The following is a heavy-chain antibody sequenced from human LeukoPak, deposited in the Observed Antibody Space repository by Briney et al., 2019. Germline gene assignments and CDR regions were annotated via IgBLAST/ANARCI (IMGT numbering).Heavy chain of an antibody. V-gene: IGHV3-7*01. D-gene: IGHD3-16*01. CDR2: IKQDGSEK. CDR1: GFTFSSYW. CDR3: AGAGYDYVWGSPGWDYYYMDV. J-gene: IGHJ6*03. Sequence: GGSLRLSCAASGFTFSSYWMSWVRQAPGKGLEWVANIKQDGSEKYYVDSVKGRFTISRDNAKNSLYLQMNSLRAEDTAVYYCAGAGYDYVWGSPGWDYYYMDVWGKGTTVTVSS.